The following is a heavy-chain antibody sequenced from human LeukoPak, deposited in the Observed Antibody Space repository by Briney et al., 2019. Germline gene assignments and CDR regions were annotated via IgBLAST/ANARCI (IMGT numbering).Heavy chain of an antibody. CDR2: IYHSGST. CDR3: ARGIVAGRSWFDP. CDR1: GGSISSRGYS. D-gene: IGHD2-15*01. Sequence: SQTLSLTCAVSGGSISSRGYSWSWIRQPPGKGLEWIGYIYHSGSTYYNPSLKSRVTISVDRSKSQFSLKLSSVTAADTAVYYCARGIVAGRSWFDPWGQGTLVTVSS. V-gene: IGHV4-30-2*01. J-gene: IGHJ5*02.